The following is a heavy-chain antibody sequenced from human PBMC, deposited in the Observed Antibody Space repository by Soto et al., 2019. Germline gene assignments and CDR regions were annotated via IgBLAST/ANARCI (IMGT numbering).Heavy chain of an antibody. CDR1: GGSFSGYY. V-gene: IGHV4-34*01. J-gene: IGHJ6*02. CDR3: ARLDSSSWYPHGYYYYYYGMDV. Sequence: PSETLSLTCAVYGGSFSGYYWSWIRQPPGKGLEWIGEINHSGSTNYNPSLKSRVTISVDTSKNQFSLKLSSVTAADTAVYYCARLDSSSWYPHGYYYYYYGMDVWGQGTTVTVSS. CDR2: INHSGST. D-gene: IGHD6-13*01.